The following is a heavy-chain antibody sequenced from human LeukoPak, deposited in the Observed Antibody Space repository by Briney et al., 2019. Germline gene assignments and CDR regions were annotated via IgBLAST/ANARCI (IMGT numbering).Heavy chain of an antibody. D-gene: IGHD5-24*01. Sequence: GGPLRLSCTASGLVFSDYFMSWIRQAPGKGLEWVSYITGSSTYTNYADSVRGRFTISRDNAKNSLYLQMNSLRAADTAVYYCATVTTRDGYRIDYWGQGTLVTVSS. CDR1: GLVFSDYF. CDR3: ATVTTRDGYRIDY. V-gene: IGHV3-11*05. CDR2: ITGSSTYT. J-gene: IGHJ4*02.